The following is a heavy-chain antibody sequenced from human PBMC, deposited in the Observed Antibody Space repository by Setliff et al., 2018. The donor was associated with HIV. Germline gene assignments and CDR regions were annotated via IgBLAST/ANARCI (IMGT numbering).Heavy chain of an antibody. V-gene: IGHV3-48*01. CDR3: ARGIYTGYDHFDY. CDR2: ISSSSSTI. CDR1: GFTFTNYA. J-gene: IGHJ4*02. Sequence: PGGSLRLSCAASGFTFTNYAMSWVRQAPGKGLEWVSVISSSSSTIYYADSVKGRFTISRDNAKNSLYLQMNSLRAEDTAVYYCARGIYTGYDHFDYWGQGTLVTVSS. D-gene: IGHD5-12*01.